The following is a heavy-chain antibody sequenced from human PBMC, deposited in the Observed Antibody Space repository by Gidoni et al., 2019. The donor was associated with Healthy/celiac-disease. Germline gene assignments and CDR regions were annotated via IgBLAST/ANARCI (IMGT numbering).Heavy chain of an antibody. V-gene: IGHV1-3*01. CDR3: ARDSPTVVTLGY. Sequence: QVQLVQSGAEVTKPGASVKVSCKASGYTFTSYAMHWVRQAPGQRLEWMGWINAGNGNTKYSQKFQGRVTITRDTSASTAYMELSSLRSEDTAVYYCARDSPTVVTLGYWGQGTLVTVSS. J-gene: IGHJ4*02. CDR1: GYTFTSYA. CDR2: INAGNGNT. D-gene: IGHD4-17*01.